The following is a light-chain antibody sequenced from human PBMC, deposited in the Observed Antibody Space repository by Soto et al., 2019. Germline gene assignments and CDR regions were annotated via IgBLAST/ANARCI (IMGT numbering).Light chain of an antibody. CDR2: GAS. CDR3: QQYGSSPRT. CDR1: QSGSSY. Sequence: VLTHSPATLSLNKRERATLSCRASQSGSSYLAWYQQKPGQSPSLLIFGASIRATGIPARFSGSGSGTDFTLTISRLEPEDFAVYYCQQYGSSPRTFGQGTKVDI. V-gene: IGKV3-20*01. J-gene: IGKJ1*01.